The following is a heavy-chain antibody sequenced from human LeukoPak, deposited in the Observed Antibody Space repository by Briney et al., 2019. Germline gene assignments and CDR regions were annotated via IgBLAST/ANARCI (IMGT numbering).Heavy chain of an antibody. CDR3: ARRRAYGDYAFDI. V-gene: IGHV3-21*01. J-gene: IGHJ3*02. CDR2: ISSSSSYI. CDR1: GFTFSSYS. Sequence: PGGSLRLSCAASGFTFSSYSMNWVHQAPGKGLEWVSSISSSSSYIYYADSVKGRFTISRDNAKNSLYLQMNSLRAEDTAVYYCARRRAYGDYAFDIWGQGTMVTVSS. D-gene: IGHD4-17*01.